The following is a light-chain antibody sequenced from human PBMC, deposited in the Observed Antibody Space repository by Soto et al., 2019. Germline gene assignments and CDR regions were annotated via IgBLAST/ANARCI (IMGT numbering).Light chain of an antibody. CDR3: QQYSSYYMYT. Sequence: DIQMTQSPSTLSASVGDRVTITCRASQSISDWLGWYQQKPGQAPKLLIYKASSLESGVPSRFSGSGSGTEFTLTISSLQPDDVATYYCQQYSSYYMYTFGQGTK. J-gene: IGKJ2*01. V-gene: IGKV1-5*03. CDR2: KAS. CDR1: QSISDW.